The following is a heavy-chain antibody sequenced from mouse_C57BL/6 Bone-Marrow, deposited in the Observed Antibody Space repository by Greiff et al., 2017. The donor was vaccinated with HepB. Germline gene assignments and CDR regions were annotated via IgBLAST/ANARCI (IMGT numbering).Heavy chain of an antibody. J-gene: IGHJ4*01. Sequence: VHLVESDAELVKPGASVKISCKVSGYTFTDHTIHWMKQRPEQGLEWIGYIYPRDGSTKYNEKFKGKATLTADKSSSTAYMQLNSLTSEDSAVYFCAKYYYGSSDYAMDYWGQGTSVTVSS. CDR1: GYTFTDHT. D-gene: IGHD1-1*01. V-gene: IGHV1-78*01. CDR3: AKYYYGSSDYAMDY. CDR2: IYPRDGST.